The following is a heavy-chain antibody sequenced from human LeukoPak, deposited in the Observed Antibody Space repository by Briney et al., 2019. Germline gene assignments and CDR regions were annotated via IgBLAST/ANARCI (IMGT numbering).Heavy chain of an antibody. CDR1: GFTVSSNY. CDR2: IYSGGST. CDR3: ANSERSSWNYYFDY. J-gene: IGHJ4*02. Sequence: GGSLRLSCAASGFTVSSNYMSWVRQAPGKGLEWVSVIYSGGSTYYADSVKGRFTISRHNSKNTLYLQMNSLRAEDTAVYYCANSERSSWNYYFDYWGQGTLVTVSS. V-gene: IGHV3-53*01. D-gene: IGHD6-13*01.